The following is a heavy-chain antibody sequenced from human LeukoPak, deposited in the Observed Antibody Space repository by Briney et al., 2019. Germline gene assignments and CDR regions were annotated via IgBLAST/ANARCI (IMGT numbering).Heavy chain of an antibody. J-gene: IGHJ4*02. CDR3: ARDLYSRRMNYYGSGSYFAY. CDR1: GYTFTSYD. V-gene: IGHV1-8*01. Sequence: ASVNVSCKASGYTFTSYDINWVRQAPGQGLEWMGWMNPNSGNTGYAQKFQGRVTMTTDTSTSTAYMELRSLRSDDTAVYYCARDLYSRRMNYYGSGSYFAYWGQGTLVTVSS. D-gene: IGHD3-10*01. CDR2: MNPNSGNT.